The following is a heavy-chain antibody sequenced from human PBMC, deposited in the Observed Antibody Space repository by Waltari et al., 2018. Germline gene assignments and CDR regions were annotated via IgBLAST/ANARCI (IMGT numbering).Heavy chain of an antibody. CDR3: ARGAAKFFVRRWLQFDY. CDR2: INHSGST. J-gene: IGHJ4*02. Sequence: QVQLQQWGAGLLKPSETLSLTCAVYGGSFSGYYWSWIRQPPGKGLEWIGEINHSGSTNYNPSLKSRVTRSVDTSKNQFSLKLSSVTAADTAGYYCARGAAKFFVRRWLQFDYWGQGTLVTVSS. CDR1: GGSFSGYY. V-gene: IGHV4-34*01. D-gene: IGHD2-15*01.